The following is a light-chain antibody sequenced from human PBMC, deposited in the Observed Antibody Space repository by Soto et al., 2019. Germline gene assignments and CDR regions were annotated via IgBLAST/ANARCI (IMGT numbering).Light chain of an antibody. CDR3: QQYGSSLFT. CDR2: GAS. Sequence: EIVLTQSPGTLSLSPGERATLSCRASHSVSSSYLAWYQQKPGQAPRLLIYGASSRATGIPDRFSGSGSGTDFTLTISRLEPEDFAVYYCQQYGSSLFTFGPGNKVDIK. V-gene: IGKV3-20*01. CDR1: HSVSSSY. J-gene: IGKJ3*01.